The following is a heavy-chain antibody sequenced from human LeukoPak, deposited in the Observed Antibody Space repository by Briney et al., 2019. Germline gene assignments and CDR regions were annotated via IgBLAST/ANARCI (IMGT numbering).Heavy chain of an antibody. D-gene: IGHD3-10*01. Sequence: SETLSLTCTVSGGSISSSSYYWGWIRQPPGKGLEWIGSIYYSGSTYYNPSLKSRVTISVDTSKNQFSLKLSSVTAADTAVYYCARGRHYYGSGSYYLLDYWGQGTLVTVSS. J-gene: IGHJ4*02. CDR2: IYYSGST. CDR1: GGSISSSSYY. V-gene: IGHV4-39*01. CDR3: ARGRHYYGSGSYYLLDY.